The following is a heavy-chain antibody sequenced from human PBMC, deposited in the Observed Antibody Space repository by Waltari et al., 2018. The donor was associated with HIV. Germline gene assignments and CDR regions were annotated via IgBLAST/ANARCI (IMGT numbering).Heavy chain of an antibody. D-gene: IGHD3-3*01. CDR3: ARSRPGAVFGDN. J-gene: IGHJ4*02. V-gene: IGHV1-8*01. CDR2: MSPNSDKT. Sequence: QVQLVQSGAEVKLPGASLKVSCRTSGYDFTTFDINWVRQASGQGLEWMGWMSPNSDKTGYARKFQGRVIRTSDSSRDTAYLDLSSLTSHDTAVYYCARSRPGAVFGDNWGQGTLVTVSS. CDR1: GYDFTTFD.